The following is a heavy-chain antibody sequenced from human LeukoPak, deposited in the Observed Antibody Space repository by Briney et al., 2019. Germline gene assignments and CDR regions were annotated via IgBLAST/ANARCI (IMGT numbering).Heavy chain of an antibody. CDR3: ARSLGDSSGYYPLPFDY. CDR1: GYTFSNYG. CDR2: ISGYNGNT. Sequence: RASVKVSCKASGYTFSNYGITWVRQAPGQGLEWMGWISGYNGNTNFAQKLQGRVSMTTDASTYTSDMELRSLRSDDTAVYYCARSLGDSSGYYPLPFDYWGQGTLVTVSS. V-gene: IGHV1-18*01. D-gene: IGHD3-22*01. J-gene: IGHJ4*02.